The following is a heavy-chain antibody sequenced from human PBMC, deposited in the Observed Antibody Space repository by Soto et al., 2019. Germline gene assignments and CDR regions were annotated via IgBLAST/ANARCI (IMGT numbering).Heavy chain of an antibody. J-gene: IGHJ6*02. CDR2: ISAYNGNT. Sequence: ASVKVSCKASGYTFTSYGISWVRQAPGQGLEWMGWISAYNGNTNYAQKLQGRVTMTTDTSTSTAYMELRSLRSDDTAVYYCARVSRITIFGVVITSPGYYYGMDVWGQGTTVTVSS. CDR3: ARVSRITIFGVVITSPGYYYGMDV. D-gene: IGHD3-3*01. V-gene: IGHV1-18*01. CDR1: GYTFTSYG.